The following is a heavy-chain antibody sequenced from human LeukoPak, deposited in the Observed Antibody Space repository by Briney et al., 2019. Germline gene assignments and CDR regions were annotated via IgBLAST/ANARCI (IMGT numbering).Heavy chain of an antibody. CDR1: GGSISSYY. Sequence: PSETLSPTCTVSGGSISSYYWGWIRQPPGKGLEWVGSVFHSGNTYYNPSLKSRLTISAGTSKNQFSLTLTSVTAADTAVYYCARDRSVGVLPAPPFDFWGQGTLVTVSS. V-gene: IGHV4-38-2*02. CDR2: VFHSGNT. CDR3: ARDRSVGVLPAPPFDF. D-gene: IGHD6-6*01. J-gene: IGHJ4*02.